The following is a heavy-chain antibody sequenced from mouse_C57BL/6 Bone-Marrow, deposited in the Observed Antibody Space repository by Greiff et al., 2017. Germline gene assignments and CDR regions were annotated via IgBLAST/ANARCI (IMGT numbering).Heavy chain of an antibody. V-gene: IGHV1-18*01. Sequence: EVQLQQSGPELVKPGASVKIPCKASGYTFTDYNMDWVKQSHGKSLEWIGDINPNNGGTIYNQKFKGKATLTVDKSSSTAYMELRSLTSEDTAVYYCARRGFDYGSTYFDYWGQGTTLTVSS. CDR1: GYTFTDYN. CDR3: ARRGFDYGSTYFDY. CDR2: INPNNGGT. J-gene: IGHJ2*01. D-gene: IGHD1-1*01.